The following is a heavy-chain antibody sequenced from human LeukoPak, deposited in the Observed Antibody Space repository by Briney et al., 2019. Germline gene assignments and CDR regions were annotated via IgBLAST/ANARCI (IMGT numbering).Heavy chain of an antibody. CDR1: GGSISSYY. CDR2: IYYSGST. V-gene: IGHV4-59*01. D-gene: IGHD2-2*01. CDR3: ASWIVVVPAANGGFDP. Sequence: PSETLSLTCTVSGGSISSYYWSWIRQPPGKGLEWIGYIYYSGSTNYNPSLKSRVTISVDTSKNQFSLKLSSVTAADTAVYYCASWIVVVPAANGGFDPWGQGTLVTVSS. J-gene: IGHJ5*02.